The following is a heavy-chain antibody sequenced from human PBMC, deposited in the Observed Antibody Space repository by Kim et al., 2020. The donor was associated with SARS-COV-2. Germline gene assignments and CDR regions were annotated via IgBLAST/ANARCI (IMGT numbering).Heavy chain of an antibody. Sequence: SETLSLTCAVYGGSFSGYYWSWIRQPPGKGLEWIGEINHSGSTNYNPSLKSRVTISVDTSKNQFSLKLSSVTAADTAVYYCARGRLLGYFDWLSGMDVWGQGTTVTVS. J-gene: IGHJ6*02. CDR1: GGSFSGYY. CDR3: ARGRLLGYFDWLSGMDV. CDR2: INHSGST. V-gene: IGHV4-34*01. D-gene: IGHD3-9*01.